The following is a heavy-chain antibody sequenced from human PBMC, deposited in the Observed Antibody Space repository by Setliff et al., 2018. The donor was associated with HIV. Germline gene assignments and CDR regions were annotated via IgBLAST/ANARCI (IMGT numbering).Heavy chain of an antibody. Sequence: GGSLRLSCAASGFTFSCYSMNWVRQAPGKGLEWVSSISSSSSYIYYADSVKGRFTISRDNAKNSLYLQMNSLTADDTAVYYCARDSGTTMGASGPGYWGQGTLVTVSS. D-gene: IGHD1-26*01. V-gene: IGHV3-21*01. J-gene: IGHJ4*02. CDR1: GFTFSCYS. CDR3: ARDSGTTMGASGPGY. CDR2: ISSSSSYI.